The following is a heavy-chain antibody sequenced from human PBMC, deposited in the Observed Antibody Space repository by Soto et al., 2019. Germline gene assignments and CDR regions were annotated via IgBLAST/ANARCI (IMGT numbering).Heavy chain of an antibody. Sequence: SETLSLTCTVSGGSISRGGYSWSWIRQPPGKGLEWIGYIYHSGSTYYNPSLKSRVTISVDRSKNQFSLKLSSVTAADTAVYYCASARRYDYVWGSLVFDYWGQGTLVTVSS. J-gene: IGHJ4*02. V-gene: IGHV4-30-2*01. CDR3: ASARRYDYVWGSLVFDY. CDR1: GGSISRGGYS. CDR2: IYHSGST. D-gene: IGHD3-16*01.